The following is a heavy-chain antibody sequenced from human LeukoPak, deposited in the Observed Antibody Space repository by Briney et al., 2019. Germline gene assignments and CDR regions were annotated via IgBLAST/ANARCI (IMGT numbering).Heavy chain of an antibody. CDR2: ISAYNGHT. J-gene: IGHJ4*02. CDR1: GYTFTSYG. D-gene: IGHD4/OR15-4a*01. Sequence: GASVKVSCKASGYTFTSYGISWVRQAPGQGLEWMGWISAYNGHTNYAQHIRDRLTLTTDTSTNTAYMELSSLRSDDTATYYCARESDYGDGDDNFDYWGQGTLVTVSS. CDR3: ARESDYGDGDDNFDY. V-gene: IGHV1-18*01.